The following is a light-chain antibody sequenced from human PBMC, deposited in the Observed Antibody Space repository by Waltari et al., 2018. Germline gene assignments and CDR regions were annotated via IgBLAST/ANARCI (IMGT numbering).Light chain of an antibody. V-gene: IGLV3-25*03. CDR2: KDS. CDR1: ALPKQY. J-gene: IGLJ2*01. Sequence: SYELTQPPSVSVSPGQTARITCPGDALPKQYAYWYQQKPGQAPVLVLYKDSERPSGIPERFSGSSSGTTVTLTISGVQAEDEADYYCQSTDSSGTVVFGGGTKLTVL. CDR3: QSTDSSGTVV.